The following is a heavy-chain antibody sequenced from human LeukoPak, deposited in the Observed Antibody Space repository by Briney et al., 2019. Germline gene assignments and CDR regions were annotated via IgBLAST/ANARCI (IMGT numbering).Heavy chain of an antibody. Sequence: AGGSLRLSCAASGFTVSSNYMSWVRQAPGKGLEWVSVIYSGGSTYYADSVKGRFTISRRNSKNTLYLQMNSLRAEDTAVYYCARVWGSSGYFLGYYFDYWGQGTLVTVSS. CDR2: IYSGGST. CDR3: ARVWGSSGYFLGYYFDY. D-gene: IGHD3-22*01. CDR1: GFTVSSNY. J-gene: IGHJ4*02. V-gene: IGHV3-53*04.